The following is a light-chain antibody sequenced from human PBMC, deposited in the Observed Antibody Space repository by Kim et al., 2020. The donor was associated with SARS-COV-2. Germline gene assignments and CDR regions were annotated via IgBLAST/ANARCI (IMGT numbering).Light chain of an antibody. J-gene: IGLJ2*01. Sequence: AVGKTVKVTCQGVSLRTYYASWYQQNAGQAPILVNYAKNNRPSGIPDRFSGSSSGNTASLTITGAQAEDESDYYCASRDTSGNHLVFGGGTKVTVL. V-gene: IGLV3-19*01. CDR1: SLRTYY. CDR2: AKN. CDR3: ASRDTSGNHLV.